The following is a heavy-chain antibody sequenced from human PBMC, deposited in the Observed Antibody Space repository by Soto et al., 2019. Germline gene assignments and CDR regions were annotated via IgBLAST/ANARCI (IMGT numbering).Heavy chain of an antibody. V-gene: IGHV3-48*01. CDR1: GFTFSNYN. CDR2: ISSSSETI. CDR3: ARGAGYYYYYMDV. Sequence: GGSLRLSCAASGFTFSNYNINWVRQAPGKGLEWVSYISSSSETIYYGDSVKGRFTVSRDNAKNSLYLQMSSLRAEDTAVYYCARGAGYYYYYMDVWGKGTTVTVSS. J-gene: IGHJ6*03.